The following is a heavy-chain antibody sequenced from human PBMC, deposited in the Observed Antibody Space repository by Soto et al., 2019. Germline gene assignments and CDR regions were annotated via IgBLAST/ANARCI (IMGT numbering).Heavy chain of an antibody. CDR3: ARDTRGGSGWYVDYYYGMDV. J-gene: IGHJ6*02. V-gene: IGHV1-69*13. Sequence: SVKVSCKASGGTFSSYAISWVRQAPGQGLEWMGGIIPIFGTANYEQKFQGRVKITADEYTSTAYMELSSLRSEDKAVYYCARDTRGGSGWYVDYYYGMDVWGQGTTVTVSS. CDR2: IIPIFGTA. D-gene: IGHD6-19*01. CDR1: GGTFSSYA.